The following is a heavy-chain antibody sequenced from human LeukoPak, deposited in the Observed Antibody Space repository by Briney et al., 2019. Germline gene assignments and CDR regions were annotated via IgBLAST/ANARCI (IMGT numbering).Heavy chain of an antibody. J-gene: IGHJ6*04. V-gene: IGHV4-4*07. CDR3: ARDIGRYCSGGSCVLDV. Sequence: PSETLSLTCTVSGGSMSSYYWSWIRQPAGKGLEWIGRIYSSGSTNYNPSLKSRVTISLDTSKNQFSLKLSSVTAADTAVYYCARDIGRYCSGGSCVLDVWGKGTTVTISS. CDR1: GGSMSSYY. CDR2: IYSSGST. D-gene: IGHD2-15*01.